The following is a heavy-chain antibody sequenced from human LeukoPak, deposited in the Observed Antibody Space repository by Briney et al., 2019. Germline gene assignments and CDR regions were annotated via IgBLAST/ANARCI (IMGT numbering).Heavy chain of an antibody. CDR1: A. D-gene: IGHD4-17*01. CDR3: ARVGLTVTVDY. V-gene: IGHV3-23*01. J-gene: IGHJ4*02. CDR2: ISGSGGST. Sequence: AMXXXXXXXGKXLXXVSAISGSGGSTYYADSVKGRFTISRDNSKNTLYLQMNSLRAEDTAVYYCARVGLTVTVDYWGQGALVTVSS.